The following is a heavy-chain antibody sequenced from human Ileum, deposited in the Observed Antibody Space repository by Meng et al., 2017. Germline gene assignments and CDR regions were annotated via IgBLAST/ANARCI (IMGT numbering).Heavy chain of an antibody. CDR3: ATLSYSSLGY. CDR1: GITFSDYY. D-gene: IGHD1-26*01. J-gene: IGHJ4*02. CDR2: ISNSGSNI. Sequence: LMGSGGGLVNPGGSLRLPCAASGITFSDYYMSWIRQAPGKGLEWVSYISNSGSNIYYVDSVKGRFTISRDNAKNSLYLQMNSLRAEDTAVYYCATLSYSSLGYWGQGTLVTVSS. V-gene: IGHV3-11*01.